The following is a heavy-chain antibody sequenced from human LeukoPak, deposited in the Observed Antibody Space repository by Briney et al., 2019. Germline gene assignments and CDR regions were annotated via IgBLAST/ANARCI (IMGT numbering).Heavy chain of an antibody. V-gene: IGHV4-34*01. D-gene: IGHD3-3*01. Sequence: PSETLSLTCAVYGGSFSGYYWSWIRQPPGKGLEWIGEINHSGSTNYNPSLKSRVTISVDTSKNQFSLKLSSVTAADTAVYYCARHGQRFSYYFDYWGQGTLVTVSS. J-gene: IGHJ4*02. CDR2: INHSGST. CDR3: ARHGQRFSYYFDY. CDR1: GGSFSGYY.